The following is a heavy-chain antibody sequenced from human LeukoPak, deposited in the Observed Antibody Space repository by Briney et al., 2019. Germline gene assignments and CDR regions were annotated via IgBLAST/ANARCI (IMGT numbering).Heavy chain of an antibody. CDR2: ISAYNGNT. J-gene: IGHJ6*02. D-gene: IGHD3-10*01. CDR3: VREVTMVRGVITFYHYNGMDV. Sequence: GASVKVSYKASGYTFTNYGISWVRQAPGQGLEWMGWISAYNGNTNYAQKLQGRVTMTTDTSTSTVYMELRSLRSDDTAVYYCVREVTMVRGVITFYHYNGMDVWGQGTAVTVSS. CDR1: GYTFTNYG. V-gene: IGHV1-18*01.